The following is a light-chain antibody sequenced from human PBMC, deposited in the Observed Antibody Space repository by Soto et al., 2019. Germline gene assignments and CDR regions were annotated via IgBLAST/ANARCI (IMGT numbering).Light chain of an antibody. Sequence: QSALTQPPSASGSPGQSVTISCTGTGSDIGTYDFVSWYQQHPGKAPKLIIYEVNKRPSGVPDRFSGSKSGTSASLTVSGLQAEDEADYYCSSYAGITAFELIFGGGTKVTVL. CDR2: EVN. CDR1: GSDIGTYDF. CDR3: SSYAGITAFELI. V-gene: IGLV2-8*01. J-gene: IGLJ2*01.